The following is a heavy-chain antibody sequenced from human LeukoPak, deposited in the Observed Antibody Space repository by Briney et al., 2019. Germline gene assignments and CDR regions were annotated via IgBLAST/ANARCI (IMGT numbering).Heavy chain of an antibody. CDR1: GGSISSGAYY. J-gene: IGHJ3*02. CDR3: ARVSVVVPAAIPDHNAFDI. Sequence: SETLSLTCTVSGGSISSGAYYWTWIRQYPGKGLEWIGYIYYNGATYYNPSLKSRLTISLDTSKNQFSLKLSSVTAADTAVYYCARVSVVVPAAIPDHNAFDIWGQGTMVTVSS. V-gene: IGHV4-30-4*08. D-gene: IGHD2-2*01. CDR2: IYYNGAT.